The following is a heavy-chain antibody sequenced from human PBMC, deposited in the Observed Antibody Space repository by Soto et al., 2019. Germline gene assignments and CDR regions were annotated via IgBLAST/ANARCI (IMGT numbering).Heavy chain of an antibody. CDR2: ISGSGGST. Sequence: WGSLRLSCAASGFTFSSYAMSRVLQAPGKGLERVSAISGSGGSTYYADSVKGRFTISRDNSKNTLYLQMNSLRAEDTAVYYCAKDTLITIFGVVKTAAFDIWGQGTMVTVSS. J-gene: IGHJ3*02. CDR3: AKDTLITIFGVVKTAAFDI. D-gene: IGHD3-3*01. CDR1: GFTFSSYA. V-gene: IGHV3-23*01.